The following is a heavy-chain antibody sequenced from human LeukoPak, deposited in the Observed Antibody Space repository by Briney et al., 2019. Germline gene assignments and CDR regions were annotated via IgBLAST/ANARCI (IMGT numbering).Heavy chain of an antibody. CDR1: GYTFTSYD. V-gene: IGHV1-8*03. D-gene: IGHD6-19*01. CDR3: ARVRQWRNPGWFDP. CDR2: MNPNSGNT. J-gene: IGHJ5*02. Sequence: GSSVKVSCKASGYTFTSYDINWVRQATGQGLEWMGWMNPNSGNTGYAQKFQGRVTITRNTSISTAYMELSSLRSEDTAVYYCARVRQWRNPGWFDPWGQGTLVTVSS.